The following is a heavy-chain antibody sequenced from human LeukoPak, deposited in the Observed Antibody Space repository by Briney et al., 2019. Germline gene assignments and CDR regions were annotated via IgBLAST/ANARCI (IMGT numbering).Heavy chain of an antibody. Sequence: PSETPSLTCTVSGGSVSSGSYYWSWIRQPPGKGLEWIGEINHSGSTNYNPSLKSRVTISVDTSKNQFSLKLSSVTAADTAVYYCARLRTTVVTQTRKYYFDYWGQGTLVTVSS. CDR1: GGSVSSGSYY. D-gene: IGHD4-23*01. CDR3: ARLRTTVVTQTRKYYFDY. V-gene: IGHV4-39*07. J-gene: IGHJ4*02. CDR2: INHSGST.